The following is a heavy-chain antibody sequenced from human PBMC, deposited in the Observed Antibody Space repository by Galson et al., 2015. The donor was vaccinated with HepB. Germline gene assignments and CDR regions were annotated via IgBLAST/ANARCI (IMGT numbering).Heavy chain of an antibody. CDR2: IDWDDDE. Sequence: PALVKPTQTLTLTCTFSGFSLSTSGMCVSWIRQPPGKALEWLARIDWDDDEYYTTSLKTRLTIPKDTSKNQVVLTMTNMDPVDTATYYCARIRAYYDYVWGSYRPGFGMDVWGQGTTVTVSS. V-gene: IGHV2-70*11. D-gene: IGHD3-16*02. CDR1: GFSLSTSGMC. CDR3: ARIRAYYDYVWGSYRPGFGMDV. J-gene: IGHJ6*02.